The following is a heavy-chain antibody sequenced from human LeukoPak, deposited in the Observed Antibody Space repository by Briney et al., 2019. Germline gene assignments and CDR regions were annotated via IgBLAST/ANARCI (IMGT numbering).Heavy chain of an antibody. D-gene: IGHD3-10*01. V-gene: IGHV1-18*01. CDR1: GYTFTNYG. CDR3: ARLELAWSGDLFYGKKNWFGP. CDR2: ISAYNGKT. J-gene: IGHJ5*02. Sequence: ASVKVSCKASGYTFTNYGISWVRQAPGQGLEWMGWISAYNGKTDYAQRFQGRATMTTDSSTSTAYMELRSLRSDDTAVYYCARLELAWSGDLFYGKKNWFGPWGQGTLVTVSS.